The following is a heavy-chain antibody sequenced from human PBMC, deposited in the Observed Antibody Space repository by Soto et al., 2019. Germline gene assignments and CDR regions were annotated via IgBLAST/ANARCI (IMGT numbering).Heavy chain of an antibody. V-gene: IGHV4-4*07. CDR3: ARANYDSSGYYLDGMDV. CDR1: GGSISSYY. Sequence: SETLSLTCTVSGGSISSYYWSWTRQPAGKGLEWIGRIYTSGSTNYNPSLKSRVTMSVDTSKNQFSLKLSSVTAADTAVYYCARANYDSSGYYLDGMDVWGQGTTVTVSS. J-gene: IGHJ6*02. CDR2: IYTSGST. D-gene: IGHD3-22*01.